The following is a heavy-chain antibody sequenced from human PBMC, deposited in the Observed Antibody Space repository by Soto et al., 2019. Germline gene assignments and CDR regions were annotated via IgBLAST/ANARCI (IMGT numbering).Heavy chain of an antibody. CDR2: IHYSRST. J-gene: IGHJ4*02. CDR1: GGSISTYY. Sequence: QVQLQESGPGLVKPSETLSLTCTVSGGSISTYYWSWIRQPPGKGLEWIGYIHYSRSTSYNPPLNSRVTISVDTSKNQFSLKLSSVTAADTAVYYCAREYSSFEYWGQGILVSVSS. D-gene: IGHD6-19*01. V-gene: IGHV4-59*01. CDR3: AREYSSFEY.